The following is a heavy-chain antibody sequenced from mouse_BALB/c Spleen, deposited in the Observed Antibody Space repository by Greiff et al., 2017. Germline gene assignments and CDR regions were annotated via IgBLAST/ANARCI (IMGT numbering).Heavy chain of an antibody. V-gene: IGHV1-87*01. D-gene: IGHD2-4*01. J-gene: IGHJ2*01. Sequence: QVQLQQSGAELAKPGASVKMSCKASGYTFTSYWMHWVKQRPGQGLEWIGAIYPGDGDTRYTPKFKGKATLTADKSSSTAYMQLSSLASEDSAVYYCARWGGDYDWGQGTTLTVSS. CDR1: GYTFTSYW. CDR2: IYPGDGDT. CDR3: ARWGGDYD.